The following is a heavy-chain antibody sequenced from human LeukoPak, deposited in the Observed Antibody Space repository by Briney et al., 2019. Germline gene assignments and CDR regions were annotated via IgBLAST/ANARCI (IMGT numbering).Heavy chain of an antibody. CDR1: GFTFSSYA. D-gene: IGHD4-17*01. CDR3: ARDRGYGDYDFEEYNWFDP. V-gene: IGHV3-30-3*01. Sequence: GGSLRLSCAASGFTFSSYAMHRVRQAPGKGREWVAVISYDGSNKYYADSVKGRFTISRDNSKNTLYLQMNGLRAEDTAVYYCARDRGYGDYDFEEYNWFDPWGQGTLVTVSS. CDR2: ISYDGSNK. J-gene: IGHJ5*02.